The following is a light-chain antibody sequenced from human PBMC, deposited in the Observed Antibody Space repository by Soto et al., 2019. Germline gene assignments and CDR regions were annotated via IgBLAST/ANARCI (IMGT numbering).Light chain of an antibody. CDR1: QSIALS. V-gene: IGKV1-39*01. Sequence: DIQMTQSPSSLSASXXDTVTMTCRASQSIALSVNWYQQKPGKAPKXXIYVAFTLESGVPSRFSGSGSGTEFTLTIRSLQPEDFATYYCQQSFRSPITFGQGTRLEIK. CDR2: VAF. CDR3: QQSFRSPIT. J-gene: IGKJ5*01.